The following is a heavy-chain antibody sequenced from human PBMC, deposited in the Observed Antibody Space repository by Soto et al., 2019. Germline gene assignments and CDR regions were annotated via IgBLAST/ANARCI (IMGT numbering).Heavy chain of an antibody. CDR1: GFTFTNYP. J-gene: IGHJ4*02. CDR3: AREKTVGGIRLDN. CDR2: VSHDGINT. Sequence: QVQLVESGGGVVQPGRSLRLSCAASGFTFTNYPMHWVRQAPVKGLEWVAVVSHDGINTYYADSVKGRFTISRDNSKNTLYLQLNSLRTEDTAVFYCAREKTVGGIRLDNWGQGTLVTVSS. D-gene: IGHD1-26*01. V-gene: IGHV3-30-3*01.